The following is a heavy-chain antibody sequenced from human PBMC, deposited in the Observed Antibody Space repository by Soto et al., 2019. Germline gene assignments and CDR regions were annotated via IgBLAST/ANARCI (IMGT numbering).Heavy chain of an antibody. CDR1: GFTFSDYY. CDR2: ISSSGSTI. D-gene: IGHD3-22*01. V-gene: IGHV3-11*01. CDR3: ARDGVYYDSSGYYFDY. J-gene: IGHJ4*02. Sequence: GGSLRLSCAASGFTFSDYYMSWIRQAPGKGLEWVSYISSSGSTIYYADSVKGRFTISRDNAKNSLYLQMNSLRAEDTAVYYCARDGVYYDSSGYYFDYWGQGTLVTVSS.